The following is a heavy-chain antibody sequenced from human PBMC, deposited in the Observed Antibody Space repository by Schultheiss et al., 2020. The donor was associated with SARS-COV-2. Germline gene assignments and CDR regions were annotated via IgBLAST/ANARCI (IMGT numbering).Heavy chain of an antibody. CDR1: GFTFSNAW. V-gene: IGHV3-23*01. CDR2: ISGSGGST. D-gene: IGHD3-22*01. J-gene: IGHJ4*02. Sequence: GGSLRLSCAASGFTFSNAWMSWVRQAPGKGLEWVSAISGSGGSTYYADSVKGRFTISRDNSKNTLYLQMNSLRAEDTAVYYCAKVDSPLDSSGYWGQGTLVTVSS. CDR3: AKVDSPLDSSGY.